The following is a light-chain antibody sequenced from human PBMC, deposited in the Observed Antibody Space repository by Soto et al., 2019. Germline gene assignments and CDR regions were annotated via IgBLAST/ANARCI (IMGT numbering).Light chain of an antibody. V-gene: IGLV2-14*01. Sequence: QSALTQPASVSGSPGQSITISCTGTSSDVGGYNYVSWYQQHPGKAPKLMIYEVSNRPSGVSNRFSGSKYGNTASLTISGLQAEDEADYYCSSYTSSSTPYVFGTGTNVTVL. CDR3: SSYTSSSTPYV. J-gene: IGLJ1*01. CDR1: SSDVGGYNY. CDR2: EVS.